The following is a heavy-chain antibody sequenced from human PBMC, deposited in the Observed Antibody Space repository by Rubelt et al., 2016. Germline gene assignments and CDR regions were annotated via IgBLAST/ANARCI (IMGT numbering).Heavy chain of an antibody. D-gene: IGHD2-8*02. J-gene: IGHJ4*02. CDR3: AHGLKWDPRSCPGVKCYYFDY. Sequence: QITLKESGPTLVKPTQTLTLTCTFSGFSLSSRGVAVGWIRQPTGKALEWLSVIYWDDDIRHSPSLESRLTITKDTSKNKVVLTMTDMDPVDTATNFCAHGLKWDPRSCPGVKCYYFDYWGQGTLVTVSS. CDR2: IYWDDDI. V-gene: IGHV2-5*02. CDR1: GFSLSSRGVA.